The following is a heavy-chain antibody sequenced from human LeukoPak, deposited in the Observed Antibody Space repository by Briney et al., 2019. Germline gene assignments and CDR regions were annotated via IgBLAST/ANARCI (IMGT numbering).Heavy chain of an antibody. D-gene: IGHD1-26*01. J-gene: IGHJ3*02. V-gene: IGHV3-21*01. CDR3: ARENPSGGGRAGDAFDI. Sequence: GGSLRLSCAASGFTFSSYSMNWVRQAPGKGLEWVSSITSSSSYIYYADSVKGRFTISRDNAKNSLYLQMNSLRAEDTAVYYCARENPSGGGRAGDAFDIWGQGTMVTVSS. CDR1: GFTFSSYS. CDR2: ITSSSSYI.